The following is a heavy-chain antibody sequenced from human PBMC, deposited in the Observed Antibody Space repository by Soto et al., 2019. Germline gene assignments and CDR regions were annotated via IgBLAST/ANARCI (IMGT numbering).Heavy chain of an antibody. V-gene: IGHV4-59*01. CDR3: ARVRYYYDSSDNWFDP. CDR1: GGSISSYY. D-gene: IGHD3-22*01. Sequence: SETLSLTYTVSGGSISSYYWRWIRQPPGKGLEWIGYIDYSGSTNYNPSLKSRVTISVDTSKNQFSLKLSSVTAADTAVYYCARVRYYYDSSDNWFDPCVQGTLVIVSS. CDR2: IDYSGST. J-gene: IGHJ5*02.